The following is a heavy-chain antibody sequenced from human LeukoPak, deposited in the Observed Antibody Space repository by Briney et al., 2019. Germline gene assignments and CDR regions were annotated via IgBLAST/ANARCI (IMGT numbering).Heavy chain of an antibody. V-gene: IGHV3-7*01. CDR2: IKQDGSEK. CDR1: GFTFSSYW. CDR3: ARDRSGYWFGVGIGYYFDY. J-gene: IGHJ4*02. D-gene: IGHD3-22*01. Sequence: GGSLRLSCAASGFTFSSYWMHWVRQAPGKGLEWVANIKQDGSEKYYVDSVKGRFTISRDNAKNSLYLQMNSLRAEDTAVYYCARDRSGYWFGVGIGYYFDYWGQGTLVTVSS.